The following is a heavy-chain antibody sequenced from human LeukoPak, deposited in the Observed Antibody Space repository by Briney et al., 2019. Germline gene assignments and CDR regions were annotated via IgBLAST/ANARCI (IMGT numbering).Heavy chain of an antibody. CDR2: IYYSGST. J-gene: IGHJ5*02. CDR3: ARHYRTVGATLVFGVVIWFDP. CDR1: GGSISSSSYY. D-gene: IGHD3-3*01. V-gene: IGHV4-39*01. Sequence: PSETLSLTCTVSGGSISSSSYYWGWIRQPPGKGLEWIGSIYYSGSTYYNPSLKSRVTISVDTSKNQFSLKLSSVTAADTAVYYCARHYRTVGATLVFGVVIWFDPRGQGTLVTVSS.